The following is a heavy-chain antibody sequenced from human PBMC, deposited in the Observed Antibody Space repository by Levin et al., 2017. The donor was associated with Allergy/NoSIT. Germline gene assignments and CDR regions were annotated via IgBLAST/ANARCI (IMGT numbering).Heavy chain of an antibody. J-gene: IGHJ4*02. Sequence: GGSLRLSCEASGFTFSSYGMHWVRQAPGKGLEWVAVIWYDGSNKYYEESVKGRFTISRDNSKNTLYLQMNSMLAEDTAVYDCACDSETYYFGSGSLMYWGQGTLVAVSS. CDR2: IWYDGSNK. D-gene: IGHD3-10*01. V-gene: IGHV3-33*01. CDR1: GFTFSSYG. CDR3: ACDSETYYFGSGSLMY.